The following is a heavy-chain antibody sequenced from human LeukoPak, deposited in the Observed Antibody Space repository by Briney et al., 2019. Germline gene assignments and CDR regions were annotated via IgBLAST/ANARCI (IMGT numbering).Heavy chain of an antibody. Sequence: GGSLRLSRAASGFTFSSYAMSWVRQAPGKGLEWVSAISGSGGSTYYADSVKGRFTISRDNSKNTLYLQMNSLRAEDTAVYYCAKGPVLRYFDWLRRGVDYWGQGTLVTVSS. CDR1: GFTFSSYA. V-gene: IGHV3-23*01. CDR2: ISGSGGST. J-gene: IGHJ4*02. D-gene: IGHD3-9*01. CDR3: AKGPVLRYFDWLRRGVDY.